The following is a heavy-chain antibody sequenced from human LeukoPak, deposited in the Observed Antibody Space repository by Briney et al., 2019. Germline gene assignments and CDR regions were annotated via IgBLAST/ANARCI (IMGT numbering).Heavy chain of an antibody. Sequence: PGGSLRLSCAASGFTFSSYSMNWVRQAPGKGLEWVSSISSSSSYIYYADSVKGRFTISRDNAKNSLYLQMNSLRAEDTAVYYCARGGRTYYYDSSGYYFDYWGQGTLVTVSS. CDR1: GFTFSSYS. CDR3: ARGGRTYYYDSSGYYFDY. J-gene: IGHJ4*02. D-gene: IGHD3-22*01. CDR2: ISSSSSYI. V-gene: IGHV3-21*01.